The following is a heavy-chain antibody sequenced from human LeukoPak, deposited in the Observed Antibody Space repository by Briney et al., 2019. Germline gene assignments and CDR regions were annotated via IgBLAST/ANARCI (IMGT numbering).Heavy chain of an antibody. D-gene: IGHD3-3*01. V-gene: IGHV3-33*06. Sequence: GRSLRLSCAASGFTFSSYGMHWVRQAPGKGLEWVAVIWYDGSNKYYADSVKGRFTISRDNSKNTLYLQMNSLRAEDTAVYYRAKSPQRFLEYYYMDVWGKGTTVTVSS. J-gene: IGHJ6*03. CDR1: GFTFSSYG. CDR2: IWYDGSNK. CDR3: AKSPQRFLEYYYMDV.